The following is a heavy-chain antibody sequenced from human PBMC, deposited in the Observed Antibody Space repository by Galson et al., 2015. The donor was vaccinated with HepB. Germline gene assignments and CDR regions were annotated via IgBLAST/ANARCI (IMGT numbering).Heavy chain of an antibody. CDR3: AKGYCLFDS. D-gene: IGHD2-21*01. Sequence: SCAGSGFTXSDNYXXXVRQXXGRGLEWIXXISGNGDSTFYADSVKGRFTVSRDNSNNMLYLQMNSLRDEDAGLYFCAKGYCLFDSWCQGIMVTASS. CDR2: ISGNGDST. J-gene: IGHJ5*01. CDR1: GFTXSDNY. V-gene: IGHV3-23*01.